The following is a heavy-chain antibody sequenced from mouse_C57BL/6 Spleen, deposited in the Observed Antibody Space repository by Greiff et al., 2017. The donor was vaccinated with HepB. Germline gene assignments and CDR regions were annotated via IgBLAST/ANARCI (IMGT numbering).Heavy chain of an antibody. D-gene: IGHD2-5*01. CDR3: APYSNYVEAWFAY. J-gene: IGHJ3*01. CDR1: GYAFSSYW. Sequence: VQLQQSGAELVKPGASVKISCKASGYAFSSYWMNWVKQRPGKGLEWIGQIYPGDGDTNYNGKFKGKATLTADKSSSTAYMQLSSLTSEDSAVYFCAPYSNYVEAWFAYWGQGTLVTVSA. CDR2: IYPGDGDT. V-gene: IGHV1-80*01.